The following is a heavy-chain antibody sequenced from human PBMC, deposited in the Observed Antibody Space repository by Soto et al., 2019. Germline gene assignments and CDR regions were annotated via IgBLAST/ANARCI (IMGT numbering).Heavy chain of an antibody. V-gene: IGHV3-23*01. CDR1: GFTFSNYA. D-gene: IGHD5-18*01. J-gene: IGHJ4*02. CDR2: ISDRGGST. Sequence: GGSLRLCCAASGFTFSNYAVSLVRQSPGRGLEWVASISDRGGSTKYADSVNGRFTISRDNSRNTLFLQMDTLRAEDTAVYYCARLPYSYVSLYFFDFWGQGTLVTVSS. CDR3: ARLPYSYVSLYFFDF.